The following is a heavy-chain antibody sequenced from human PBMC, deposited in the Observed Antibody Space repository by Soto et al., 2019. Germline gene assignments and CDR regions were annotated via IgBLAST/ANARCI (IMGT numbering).Heavy chain of an antibody. CDR3: ARDSPIGSTFSGYDAIDY. CDR1: GGPFSNDI. CDR2: IIPLLNTA. V-gene: IGHV1-69*08. J-gene: IGHJ4*02. D-gene: IGHD5-12*01. Sequence: SVKVSCKASGGPFSNDIITWVRQAPGQGLEWVGRIIPLLNTATYAQKFQGRLTITADRSTGTAYMELNSLKSEDTAVYYCARDSPIGSTFSGYDAIDYWGQGTLVTVSS.